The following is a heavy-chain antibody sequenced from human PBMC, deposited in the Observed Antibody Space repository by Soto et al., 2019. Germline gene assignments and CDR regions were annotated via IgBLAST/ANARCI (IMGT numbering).Heavy chain of an antibody. J-gene: IGHJ6*02. V-gene: IGHV1-18*01. CDR1: GYTFTSYG. D-gene: IGHD3-10*01. CDR3: ARLAPAYYGSDFMDV. CDR2: ISAYNGNT. Sequence: QVQLVQSGAEVKKPGASVKVSCKASGYTFTSYGISWVRQAPGQGLEWMGWISAYNGNTNYAQKPQGRVTMTTATPTSTASMELRRVRSEDTAVYYCARLAPAYYGSDFMDVWGQGTTVTVSS.